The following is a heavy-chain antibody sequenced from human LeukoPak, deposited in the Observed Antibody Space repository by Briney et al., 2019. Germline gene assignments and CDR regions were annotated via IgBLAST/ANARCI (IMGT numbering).Heavy chain of an antibody. Sequence: GGSLRLSCAASGFSLINSDMHWVRQAPGKGLEWVAFVHYDGSEKHYADSLKGRFTISRDNSKNTLYLQMNSLRGEDTAVYYCARNRVGFNYADAFDLWGQGTMVTVSS. CDR1: GFSLINSD. CDR2: VHYDGSEK. J-gene: IGHJ3*01. CDR3: ARNRVGFNYADAFDL. V-gene: IGHV3-30*02. D-gene: IGHD5-24*01.